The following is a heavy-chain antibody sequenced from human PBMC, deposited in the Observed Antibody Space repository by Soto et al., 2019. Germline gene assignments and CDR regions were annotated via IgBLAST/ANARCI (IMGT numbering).Heavy chain of an antibody. D-gene: IGHD5-18*01. CDR3: ARVPDTAMGYFDY. Sequence: PGGSLRLSCAASGFTFSSYWMHWVRQAPGKGLVWVSRINSDGSSTSYADSVKGRFTISRDNAKNTLYLQMNSLRAEDTAVYYCARVPDTAMGYFDYWGQGTLVTVSS. V-gene: IGHV3-74*01. CDR1: GFTFSSYW. J-gene: IGHJ4*02. CDR2: INSDGSST.